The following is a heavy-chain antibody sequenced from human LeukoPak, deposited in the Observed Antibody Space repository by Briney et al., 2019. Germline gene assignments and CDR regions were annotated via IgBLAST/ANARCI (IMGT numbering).Heavy chain of an antibody. D-gene: IGHD6-13*01. V-gene: IGHV4-34*01. J-gene: IGHJ4*02. Sequence: SETLSLTCAVYGGSFSGYFWSWIRQPPGKGLEWIGEINHSGNTNYNPSLKSRVTISVDTSKNQFSLKLSSVTAADTAVYYCARDLRYSSSWYGIDYWGRGTLVAVSS. CDR3: ARDLRYSSSWYGIDY. CDR2: INHSGNT. CDR1: GGSFSGYF.